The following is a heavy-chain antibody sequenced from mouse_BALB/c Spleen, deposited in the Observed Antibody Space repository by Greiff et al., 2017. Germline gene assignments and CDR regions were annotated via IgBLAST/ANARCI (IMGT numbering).Heavy chain of an antibody. V-gene: IGHV5-17*02. CDR3: ARRDFDY. Sequence: EVKLVESGGGLVQPGGSRKLSCAASGFTFSSFGMHWVRQAPEKGLEWVAYISSGSSTIYYADTVKGRFTISRDNPKNTLFLQITSRRSEDTAMYYCARRDFDYWGQGTTLTVSS. CDR2: ISSGSSTI. CDR1: GFTFSSFG. J-gene: IGHJ2*01.